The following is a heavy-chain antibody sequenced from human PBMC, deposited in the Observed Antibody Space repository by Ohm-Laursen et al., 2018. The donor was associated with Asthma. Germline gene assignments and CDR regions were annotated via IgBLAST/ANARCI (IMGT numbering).Heavy chain of an antibody. J-gene: IGHJ4*02. CDR3: AREGSSGWYSDY. Sequence: GSLRLSCTASGFTFSSYWMSWVRQAPGKGLEWVANIKQDGSEKYYVDSVKGRFTISRDNAKNSLYLQMNSLRAEDTAVYYCAREGSSGWYSDYWGQGTLVTVSS. CDR1: GFTFSSYW. D-gene: IGHD6-19*01. V-gene: IGHV3-7*01. CDR2: IKQDGSEK.